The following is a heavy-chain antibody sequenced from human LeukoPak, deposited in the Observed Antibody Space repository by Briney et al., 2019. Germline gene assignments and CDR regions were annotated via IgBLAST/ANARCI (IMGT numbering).Heavy chain of an antibody. D-gene: IGHD3-22*01. CDR2: IKSKTDGGTT. V-gene: IGHV3-15*01. CDR1: GFTFSNAR. Sequence: GGSLRLSCAASGFTFSNARMSWVRQAPGKGLEWVGRIKSKTDGGTTDYAAPVKGRFTISRDDSKNTLYLQMNSLKTEDTAVYYCTTEPYYYDGSGHSVWGQGTLVTVSS. CDR3: TTEPYYYDGSGHSV. J-gene: IGHJ4*02.